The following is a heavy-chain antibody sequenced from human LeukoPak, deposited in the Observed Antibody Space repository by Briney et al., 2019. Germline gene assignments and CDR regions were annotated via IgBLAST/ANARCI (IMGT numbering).Heavy chain of an antibody. Sequence: PGGSLRLSCAASGFTFSNYAMTWVRQAPGKGLEWVSTISSTDGTTFYADSVKDRFTISRDNSKNILYLQMNNLRAEDSAVYHCGKRRVRGSYYFDHWGQGTMVTVSS. CDR1: GFTFSNYA. CDR2: ISSTDGTT. J-gene: IGHJ4*02. CDR3: GKRRVRGSYYFDH. D-gene: IGHD1-26*01. V-gene: IGHV3-23*01.